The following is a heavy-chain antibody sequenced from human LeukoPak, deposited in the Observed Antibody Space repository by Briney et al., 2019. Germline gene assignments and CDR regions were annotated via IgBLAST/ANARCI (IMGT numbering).Heavy chain of an antibody. D-gene: IGHD2-15*01. V-gene: IGHV4-4*07. CDR1: GGSMSSYY. J-gene: IGHJ6*03. Sequence: SETLSLTCTVSGGSMSSYYWSWTRQAAGRGLEWVGRVYTNGVTIYNPSLSSRVTMSVDTSMNRFSLKVSSVTAADTAVYYCARNGPGGGYDNYYMDVWGKGTTVTVFS. CDR2: VYTNGVT. CDR3: ARNGPGGGYDNYYMDV.